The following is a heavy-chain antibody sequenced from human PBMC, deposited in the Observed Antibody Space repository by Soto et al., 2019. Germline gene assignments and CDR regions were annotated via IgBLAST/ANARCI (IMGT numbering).Heavy chain of an antibody. V-gene: IGHV3-30-3*01. CDR2: ISYDGSNK. Sequence: PGGSLRLSCAASGFIFSSYAMHWVRQAPGKGLEWVAVISYDGSNKYYADSVKGRFTISRDNSKNTLYLQMNSLRAEDTAVYYCARERIYGMDVWGQGTTVTVSS. CDR3: ARERIYGMDV. J-gene: IGHJ6*02. CDR1: GFIFSSYA.